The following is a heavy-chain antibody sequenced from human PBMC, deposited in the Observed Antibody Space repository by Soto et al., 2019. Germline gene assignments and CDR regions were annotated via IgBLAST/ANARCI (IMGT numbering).Heavy chain of an antibody. Sequence: SETLSLTCTVSGGSISSADYYWSWIRQPPGKGLEWIGYIYYSGSTYYNPSLKSRVTISLDTSKNQFSLKLTSVTAADTAVYFCARHSGYYDSSGYFWFDPWGQGTLVTVSS. D-gene: IGHD3-22*01. CDR2: IYYSGST. J-gene: IGHJ5*02. CDR1: GGSISSADYY. CDR3: ARHSGYYDSSGYFWFDP. V-gene: IGHV4-30-4*01.